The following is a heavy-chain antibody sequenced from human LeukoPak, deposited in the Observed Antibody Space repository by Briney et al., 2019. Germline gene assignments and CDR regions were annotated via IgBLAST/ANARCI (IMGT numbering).Heavy chain of an antibody. J-gene: IGHJ6*02. CDR2: IYYSGST. CDR1: GGSISSYY. D-gene: IGHD3-22*01. Sequence: PSETLSLTCTVSGGSISSYYWSWIRQPPGKGLEWIGYIYYSGSTNYNPSLKSRVTISVDTSKNQFSLKLSSVTAADTAVYYCARGRSSGYYSYYYYGMDVWGQGTTVTVSS. CDR3: ARGRSSGYYSYYYYGMDV. V-gene: IGHV4-59*01.